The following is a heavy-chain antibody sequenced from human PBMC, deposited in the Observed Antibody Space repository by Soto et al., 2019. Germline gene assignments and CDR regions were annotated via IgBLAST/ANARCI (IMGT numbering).Heavy chain of an antibody. CDR1: GFTFSSYA. CDR3: ARGRDRPYYYYYGMDV. Sequence: GGSLRLSCAVSGFTFSSYAMHWVRQAPGKGLEWVAVISYDGSNKYYADSVKGRFTISRDNSKNTLYLQMNSLRAEDTAVYYCARGRDRPYYYYYGMDVWGQGTKVTVSS. V-gene: IGHV3-30-3*01. CDR2: ISYDGSNK. J-gene: IGHJ6*02.